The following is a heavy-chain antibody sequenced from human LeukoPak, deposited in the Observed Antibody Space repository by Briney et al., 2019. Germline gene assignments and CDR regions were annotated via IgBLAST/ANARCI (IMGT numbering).Heavy chain of an antibody. V-gene: IGHV1-18*01. D-gene: IGHD1-26*01. Sequence: ASVTVSCKASGYTFIDNYFHWVRPAPGQGLEWVGWIHPKTGRTHYAQKLQGRVTMTTDTSTSTAYMELRSLRSDDTAVYYCARDIGAGYIDYWGQGTLVTVSS. J-gene: IGHJ4*02. CDR2: IHPKTGRT. CDR3: ARDIGAGYIDY. CDR1: GYTFIDNY.